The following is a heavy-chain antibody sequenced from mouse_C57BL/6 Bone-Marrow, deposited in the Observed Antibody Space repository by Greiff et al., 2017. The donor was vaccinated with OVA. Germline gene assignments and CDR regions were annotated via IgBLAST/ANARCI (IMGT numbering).Heavy chain of an antibody. CDR3: RGARQLRLLYFDY. J-gene: IGHJ2*01. Sequence: VQLQQSGAELVRPGASVKLSCTASGFNIKDDYMHWVKQRPEQGLEWIGWIDPENGDTEYASKFQGKATIKADTSSNTAYLQLSSLTSEDTAVYYCRGARQLRLLYFDYWGQGTTLTVSS. D-gene: IGHD3-2*02. CDR1: GFNIKDDY. CDR2: IDPENGDT. V-gene: IGHV14-4*01.